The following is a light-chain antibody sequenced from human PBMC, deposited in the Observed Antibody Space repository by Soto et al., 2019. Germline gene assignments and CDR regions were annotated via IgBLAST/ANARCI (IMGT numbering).Light chain of an antibody. J-gene: IGLJ2*01. CDR2: YND. Sequence: QSVLSQPPSASGTPGQRVTISCSGSSSNLGSNRVNWYQQLPRTAPKLRIYYNDQRPSGVPDRFSGSKSGTSASLAISGLQSGDEADYYCVAWDDSLNGVVFGGGTKLTVL. CDR3: VAWDDSLNGVV. V-gene: IGLV1-44*01. CDR1: SSNLGSNR.